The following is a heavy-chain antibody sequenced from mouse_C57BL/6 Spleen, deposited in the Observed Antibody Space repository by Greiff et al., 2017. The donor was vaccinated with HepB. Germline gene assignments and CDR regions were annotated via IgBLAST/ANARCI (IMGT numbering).Heavy chain of an antibody. D-gene: IGHD4-1*01. CDR1: GYAFSSYW. V-gene: IGHV1-80*01. CDR2: IYPGDGDT. J-gene: IGHJ2*01. CDR3: ARRRNWDDDYFDY. Sequence: VQLQQSGAELVKPGASVKISCTASGYAFSSYWMNWVKQRPGKGLEWIGQIYPGDGDTNYNGKFQGKATLTADKSSSTAYMQLSSLTSEDSAVYFCARRRNWDDDYFDYWGQGTTLTVSS.